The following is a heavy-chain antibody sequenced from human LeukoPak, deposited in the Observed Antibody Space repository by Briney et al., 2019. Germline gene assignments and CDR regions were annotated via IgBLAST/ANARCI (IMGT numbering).Heavy chain of an antibody. CDR1: GFTFSSFA. Sequence: PGGTLRLSCVGSGFTFSSFAMSWCRRDPGKGLEWVSGISGGGDNTYYADSVKGRFTISRDDSKNKQFLQMNSLRPEDTAVYFCAKRITVAVCYYFDSWGQGTLVTVSS. D-gene: IGHD2-15*01. V-gene: IGHV3-23*01. J-gene: IGHJ4*02. CDR3: AKRITVAVCYYFDS. CDR2: ISGGGDNT.